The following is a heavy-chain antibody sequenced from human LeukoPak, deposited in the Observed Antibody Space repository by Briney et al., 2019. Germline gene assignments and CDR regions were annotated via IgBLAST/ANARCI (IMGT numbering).Heavy chain of an antibody. CDR1: GFTFSSYE. CDR3: ARSKAYGSGSYPSFPYYYYGMDV. CDR2: ISSSGSTI. Sequence: SGGSLRLSCAASGFTFSSYEMNWARQAPGKGLEGVSYISSSGSTIYYADSVKGLFTISRDNAKNSLSLQMNSLRAEDTAVYYCARSKAYGSGSYPSFPYYYYGMDVWGKGTTVTVSS. J-gene: IGHJ6*04. V-gene: IGHV3-48*03. D-gene: IGHD3-10*01.